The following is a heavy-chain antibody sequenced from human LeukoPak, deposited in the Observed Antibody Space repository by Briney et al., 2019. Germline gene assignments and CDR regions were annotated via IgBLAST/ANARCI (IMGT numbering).Heavy chain of an antibody. D-gene: IGHD3-9*01. CDR1: GGSISSYY. CDR3: ARGFDGVAGWIDP. J-gene: IGHJ5*02. V-gene: IGHV4-59*01. CDR2: ISYRGST. Sequence: PSETLSLTCTVSGGSISSYYWSWIRQPPGKGLEWIGYISYRGSTKYNPSLKSRVTISVDTSKNQFSLKLNSVMAADTAVYYCARGFDGVAGWIDPWGQGTLVTVSS.